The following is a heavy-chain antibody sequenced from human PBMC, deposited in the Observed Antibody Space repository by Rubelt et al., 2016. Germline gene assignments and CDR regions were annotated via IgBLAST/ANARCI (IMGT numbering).Heavy chain of an antibody. V-gene: IGHV1-69*01. CDR3: ARGTMPGTGYNWFDP. Sequence: GRGLEWMGGIIPIFGTANYAQKFQGRVTITADESTSTAYMELSSLRSEDTAVYYCARGTMPGTGYNWFDPWGQGTLVTVSS. D-gene: IGHD3-10*01. J-gene: IGHJ5*02. CDR2: IIPIFGTA.